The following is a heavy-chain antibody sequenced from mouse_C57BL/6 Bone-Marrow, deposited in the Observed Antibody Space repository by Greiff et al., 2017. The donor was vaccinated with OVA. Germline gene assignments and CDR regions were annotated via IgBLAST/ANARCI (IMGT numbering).Heavy chain of an antibody. Sequence: EVQLQQSGPELVKPGASVKISCKASGYTFTDYYMNWVKQSPGQSLEWIGDINPNNGGTSYNQKFKGKATLTVDKSSSTAYMELRSLTSEDSAVYYCAIHEGFAYGGQGTLVTVSA. CDR3: AIHEGFAY. CDR2: INPNNGGT. J-gene: IGHJ3*01. CDR1: GYTFTDYY. V-gene: IGHV1-26*01.